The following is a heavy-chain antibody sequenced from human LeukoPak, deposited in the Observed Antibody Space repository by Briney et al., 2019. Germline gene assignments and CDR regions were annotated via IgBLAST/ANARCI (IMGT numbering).Heavy chain of an antibody. CDR3: ARDYGDYAYAFDI. CDR1: GFTCSSYW. D-gene: IGHD4-17*01. Sequence: PGGSLRLSCAASGFTCSSYWMSWVRQAPGKGLEWVANIKQDGSEKYYVDSVKGRFTISRDNAKNSLYLQMNSLRAEDTAVYYCARDYGDYAYAFDIWGQGTMVTVSS. V-gene: IGHV3-7*01. J-gene: IGHJ3*02. CDR2: IKQDGSEK.